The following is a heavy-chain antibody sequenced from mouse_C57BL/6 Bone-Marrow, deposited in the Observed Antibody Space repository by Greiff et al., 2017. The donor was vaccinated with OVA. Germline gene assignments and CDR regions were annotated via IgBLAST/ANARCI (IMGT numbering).Heavy chain of an antibody. CDR2: ISDGGSYT. Sequence: EVKLMESGGGLVKPGGSLKLSCAASGFTFSSYAMSWVRQTPEKRLAWVATISDGGSYTYYPDNVKGRFTISRDNAKNNLYLQMSHLKSEDTAMYYCARGLGYAMDYWGQGTSVTVSS. J-gene: IGHJ4*01. CDR1: GFTFSSYA. V-gene: IGHV5-4*03. D-gene: IGHD3-3*01. CDR3: ARGLGYAMDY.